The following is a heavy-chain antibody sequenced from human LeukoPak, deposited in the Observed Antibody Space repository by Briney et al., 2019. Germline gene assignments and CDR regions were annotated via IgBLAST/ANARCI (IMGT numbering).Heavy chain of an antibody. J-gene: IGHJ4*02. CDR3: ARAHDYSYGYYFDY. Sequence: SETLSLTCTVSGGSISSYYWSWIRQPPGKGLEWIGYIYYSGSTNYNPSLKSRVTISVDTSKNQFSLKLSSVTAADTAVYYCARAHDYSYGYYFDYWGQGTLVTVSS. CDR2: IYYSGST. V-gene: IGHV4-59*01. CDR1: GGSISSYY. D-gene: IGHD5-18*01.